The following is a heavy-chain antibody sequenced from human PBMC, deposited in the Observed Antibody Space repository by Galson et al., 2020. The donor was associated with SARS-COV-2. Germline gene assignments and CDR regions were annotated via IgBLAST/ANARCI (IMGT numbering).Heavy chain of an antibody. Sequence: ASVKVSCKASGYTFTSYDINWVRQATGQGLEWMGWMNPNSGNTGYAQKFQGRVTMTRNTSISTAYMELSSLRSEDTAVYYCARIEWGVVGNLVVVVAASYSGGAFDIWGQGTMVTVSS. CDR1: GYTFTSYD. V-gene: IGHV1-8*01. CDR2: MNPNSGNT. CDR3: ARIEWGVVGNLVVVVAASYSGGAFDI. D-gene: IGHD2-15*01. J-gene: IGHJ3*02.